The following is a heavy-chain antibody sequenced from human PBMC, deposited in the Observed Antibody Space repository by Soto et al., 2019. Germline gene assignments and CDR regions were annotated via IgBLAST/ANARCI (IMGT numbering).Heavy chain of an antibody. CDR2: IYPVNSDT. J-gene: IGHJ4*02. CDR1: GYSFTIHW. D-gene: IGHD6-13*01. V-gene: IGHV5-51*01. Sequence: PGESLKISCEGFGYSFTIHWIGWVRQMPGKVLEWMRIIYPVNSDTRYSPSFQGQVTISADKSIRTAYLHLSILKSSDTAIYYFARPAASRPCYLDYWGEATKVTV. CDR3: ARPAASRPCYLDY.